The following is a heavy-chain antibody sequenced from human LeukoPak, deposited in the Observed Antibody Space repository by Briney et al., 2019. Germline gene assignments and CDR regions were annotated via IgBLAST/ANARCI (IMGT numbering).Heavy chain of an antibody. CDR1: GFTFSSYA. CDR2: ISYDGSNK. V-gene: IGHV3-30-3*01. Sequence: GESLRLSCAASGFTFSSYAVHWVRQAPGKGLERVAVISYDGSNKYYADSVKGRFTISRDSSKNTVSLQMNSLRPEDTALYHCVKDDNHYGSIENDHWGQGNLVTVSS. CDR3: VKDDNHYGSIENDH. J-gene: IGHJ5*02. D-gene: IGHD3-10*01.